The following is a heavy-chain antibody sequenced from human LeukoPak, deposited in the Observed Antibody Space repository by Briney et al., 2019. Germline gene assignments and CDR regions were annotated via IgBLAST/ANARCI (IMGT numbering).Heavy chain of an antibody. CDR2: ISSSNYI. CDR1: GFTFSTYS. V-gene: IGHV3-21*06. CDR3: ARTLGYCSGGSCYAQLDY. Sequence: PGGSLRLSCAASGFTFSTYSMNWVRQAPGKGLEWVSSISSSNYIYYADSVKGRFSISRDDAKNLLYLQMNSLRAEDTAVYYCARTLGYCSGGSCYAQLDYWGQGTLVTVSS. J-gene: IGHJ4*02. D-gene: IGHD2-15*01.